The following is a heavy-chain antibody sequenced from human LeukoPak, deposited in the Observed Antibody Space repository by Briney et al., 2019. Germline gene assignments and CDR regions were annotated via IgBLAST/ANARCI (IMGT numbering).Heavy chain of an antibody. D-gene: IGHD6-19*01. Sequence: GGSLRLSCAASGFTFSSYWMSWVRQAPGKGLEWVAVISHDGSTKYYADSVKGRFTISRDNSKNTLYLQMDTLGGEDTAVYYCARAVVGKEDLDYWGQGTLVTVSS. CDR3: ARAVVGKEDLDY. J-gene: IGHJ4*02. CDR2: ISHDGSTK. V-gene: IGHV3-30*03. CDR1: GFTFSSYW.